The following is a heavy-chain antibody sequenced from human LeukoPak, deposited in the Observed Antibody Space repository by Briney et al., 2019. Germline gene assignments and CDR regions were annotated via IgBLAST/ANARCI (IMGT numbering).Heavy chain of an antibody. Sequence: ASVKVSCTASGYTFTGYYMHWVRHAPGQGLEWMGWINPNSGGTNYAQKFQGRVTMTRDTAISTAYMELSRLRSDDTAVYYCARDRIDYDILTGQGTTLFDPWGQGTLVTVSS. CDR3: ARDRIDYDILTGQGTTLFDP. CDR1: GYTFTGYY. V-gene: IGHV1-2*02. CDR2: INPNSGGT. J-gene: IGHJ5*02. D-gene: IGHD3-9*01.